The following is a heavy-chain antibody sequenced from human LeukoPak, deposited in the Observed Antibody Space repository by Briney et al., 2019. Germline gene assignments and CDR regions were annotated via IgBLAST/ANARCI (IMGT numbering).Heavy chain of an antibody. V-gene: IGHV3-7*03. J-gene: IGHJ4*02. Sequence: GGSLRLSCAASGFTFSTYWMGWVRQAPGKGLEWLGNIKEDGSEMYYGDLVEGRFTISRDNAKNTLFLQMNRMRAEDTAVYYCARDRGWLVSDYWGQGTLVTVSS. D-gene: IGHD6-19*01. CDR2: IKEDGSEM. CDR1: GFTFSTYW. CDR3: ARDRGWLVSDY.